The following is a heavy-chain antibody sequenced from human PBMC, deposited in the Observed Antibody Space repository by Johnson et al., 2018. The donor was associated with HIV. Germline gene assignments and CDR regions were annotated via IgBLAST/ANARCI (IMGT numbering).Heavy chain of an antibody. J-gene: IGHJ3*02. V-gene: IGHV3-23*04. Sequence: VQLVESGGGVVQPVRSLRLSCAASGFTFSSYAMHWVRQAPGKGLEWVSGISDSGGGTYYAESVKGRFTISRDNSKSTVYLQMNSLRVEDTAVYYCAKGDYADYVGGIDAFDIWGQGTMVTVSS. D-gene: IGHD4-17*01. CDR3: AKGDYADYVGGIDAFDI. CDR1: GFTFSSYA. CDR2: ISDSGGGT.